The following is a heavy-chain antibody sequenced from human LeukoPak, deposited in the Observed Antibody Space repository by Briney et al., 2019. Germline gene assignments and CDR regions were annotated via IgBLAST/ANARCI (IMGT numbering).Heavy chain of an antibody. CDR3: ARRDYYYGMDV. V-gene: IGHV4-59*08. J-gene: IGHJ6*02. CDR1: GGSISSYY. CDR2: IYYSGST. Sequence: SETLSLTCTVSGGSISSYYWSWIRQRPGKGLEWIGYIYYSGSTNYNPSLKSRVTISVDTSKNQFSLKLSSVTAADTAVYYCARRDYYYGMDVWGQGTTVTVSS.